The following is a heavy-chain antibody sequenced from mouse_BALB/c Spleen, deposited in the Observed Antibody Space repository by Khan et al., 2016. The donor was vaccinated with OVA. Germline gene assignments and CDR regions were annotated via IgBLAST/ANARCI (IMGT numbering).Heavy chain of an antibody. CDR1: GYSFTGYT. CDR2: INPYNGGD. Sequence: EVQLQQSRPELVKPGDSMKISCKASGYSFTGYTMNWVKQSHGQNLEWIGLINPYNGGDTYNPKFKDKATLTVDKSSSTAYMELLSLTYEDSAVYYCARTNWEAYYFDYWGQGTTLTVSP. CDR3: ARTNWEAYYFDY. J-gene: IGHJ2*01. D-gene: IGHD4-1*01. V-gene: IGHV1-18*01.